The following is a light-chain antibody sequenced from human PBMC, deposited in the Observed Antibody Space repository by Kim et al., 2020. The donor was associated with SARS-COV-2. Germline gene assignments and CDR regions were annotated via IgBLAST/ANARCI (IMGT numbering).Light chain of an antibody. CDR3: SSYTSSSTLV. CDR1: SSDVGGYNY. V-gene: IGLV2-14*03. Sequence: GQSITISCTGTSSDVGGYNYVSWYQQHPGKAPKLMIYDVSNRPSGVSNRSSGSKSGNTASLTISGLQAEDEADYYCSSYTSSSTLVFGGGTQLTV. J-gene: IGLJ3*02. CDR2: DVS.